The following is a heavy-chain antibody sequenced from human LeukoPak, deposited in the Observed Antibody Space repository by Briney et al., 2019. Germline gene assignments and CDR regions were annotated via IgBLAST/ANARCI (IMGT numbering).Heavy chain of an antibody. CDR1: GFTFSSYA. CDR2: ISYDGSNK. D-gene: IGHD1-26*01. J-gene: IGHJ4*02. V-gene: IGHV3-30-3*01. CDR3: ARGGGELRLFDY. Sequence: GRSLRLSCAASGFTFSSYAMHWVRQAPGKGLEWVAVISYDGSNKYYADSVKGRFTISRDNSKNPLYLQIHSLRAEDTAVYYCARGGGELRLFDYWGQGTLVTVSS.